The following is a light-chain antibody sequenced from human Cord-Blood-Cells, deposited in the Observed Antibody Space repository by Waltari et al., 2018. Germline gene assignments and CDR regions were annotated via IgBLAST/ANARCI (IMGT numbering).Light chain of an antibody. Sequence: DIQMTQSPSSLSASVGDRVTITCRASQSISSYLNWYHQKPGKAPKTLIYAASSLQSGVRSMFSGTGSGTDFTSVISSLQAEDFATYYCQPRDSRQPCGQGTQVEIK. V-gene: IGKV1-39*01. CDR1: QSISSY. CDR2: AAS. J-gene: IGKJ1*01. CDR3: QPRDSRQP.